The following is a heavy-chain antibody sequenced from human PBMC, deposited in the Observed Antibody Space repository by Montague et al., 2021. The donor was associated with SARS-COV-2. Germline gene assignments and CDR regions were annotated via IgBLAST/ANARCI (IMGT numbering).Heavy chain of an antibody. D-gene: IGHD3-10*01. V-gene: IGHV4-39*02. CDR1: SGSIISSGYY. CDR2: IYCSGTT. CDR3: ARGMIRGVTTPFDY. J-gene: IGHJ4*02. Sequence: SETLSLTCSVSSGSIISSGYYWGWIRQPPGKELEWIGNIYCSGTTYYNPSLQSRGTISVDTSKNHLSLRLSSVTAADTAVYFRARGMIRGVTTPFDYWGQGSQVTVSS.